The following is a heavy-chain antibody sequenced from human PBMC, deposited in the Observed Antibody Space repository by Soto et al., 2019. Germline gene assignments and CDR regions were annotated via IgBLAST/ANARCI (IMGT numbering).Heavy chain of an antibody. CDR2: INHSGST. CDR3: AGEGRGLNDY. Sequence: SETLSLTCAVYGGSFSGYYWSWIRQPPGKGLEWIGEINHSGSTNYNPSLKSRVTIAVDTSKNQFSLKLTSVTAADTAVYYCAGEGRGLNDYWGQGTLVTVSS. J-gene: IGHJ4*02. V-gene: IGHV4-34*01. D-gene: IGHD3-10*01. CDR1: GGSFSGYY.